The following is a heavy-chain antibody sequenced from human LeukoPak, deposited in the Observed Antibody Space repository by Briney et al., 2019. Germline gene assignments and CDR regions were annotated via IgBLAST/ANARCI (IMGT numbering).Heavy chain of an antibody. D-gene: IGHD3-22*01. Sequence: SETLSLTCTVSGGSISSGDYYWSWIRQPPGKGLEWIGYIYYSGSTYYNPSLKSRVTISVDTSKNQSSLKLSSVTAADTAVYYCARDLYYYDSSGYLNDAFDIWGQGTMVTVSS. CDR1: GGSISSGDYY. CDR3: ARDLYYYDSSGYLNDAFDI. J-gene: IGHJ3*02. V-gene: IGHV4-30-4*01. CDR2: IYYSGST.